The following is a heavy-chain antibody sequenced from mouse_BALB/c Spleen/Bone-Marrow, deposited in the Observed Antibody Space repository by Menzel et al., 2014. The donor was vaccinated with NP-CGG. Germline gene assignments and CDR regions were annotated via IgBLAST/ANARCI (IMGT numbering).Heavy chain of an antibody. D-gene: IGHD1-2*01. CDR3: ARMHYYGYVAY. CDR1: GFDFSRYW. V-gene: IGHV4-1*02. CDR2: INSDSSTI. Sequence: EVQGVESGGGLVQPGGSLKLSCAASGFDFSRYWMSWVRQAPGKGLEWIGEINSDSSTINYTPSLKDKFIISRDNAKNTLYLQMSKVRSEDTALYYCARMHYYGYVAYWGQGTLVTVSA. J-gene: IGHJ3*01.